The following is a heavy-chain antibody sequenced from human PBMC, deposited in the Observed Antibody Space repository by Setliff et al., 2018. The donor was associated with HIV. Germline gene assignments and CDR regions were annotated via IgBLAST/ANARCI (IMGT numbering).Heavy chain of an antibody. Sequence: ASVTVSCKASGYSFTSYHIHWVRQAPGQGLEWMGIINPRGGKANYAQRFQGRLSVTTDTSTSRVYLELRLLTSDDTAIYYCVREGNLAAPGSSEFDPWGQGTLVTVSS. CDR1: GYSFTSYH. J-gene: IGHJ5*02. CDR2: INPRGGKA. D-gene: IGHD6-13*01. CDR3: VREGNLAAPGSSEFDP. V-gene: IGHV1-46*01.